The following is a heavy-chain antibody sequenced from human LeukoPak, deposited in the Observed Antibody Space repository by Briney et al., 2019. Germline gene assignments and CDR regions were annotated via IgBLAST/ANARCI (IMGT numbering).Heavy chain of an antibody. J-gene: IGHJ4*02. CDR1: GGSLSDHD. D-gene: IGHD3-22*01. Sequence: SETLSLTCAVFGGSLSDHDGSWIRQPPGKGLEWIGEINHRGATNCNPSLKSRVNLSLDTSKNQVSLKLNSLTAADTAVYYCARGKGDLSMIVMIVTAVEFYFDSWGPGTLVTVSS. CDR3: ARGKGDLSMIVMIVTAVEFYFDS. CDR2: INHRGAT. V-gene: IGHV4-34*01.